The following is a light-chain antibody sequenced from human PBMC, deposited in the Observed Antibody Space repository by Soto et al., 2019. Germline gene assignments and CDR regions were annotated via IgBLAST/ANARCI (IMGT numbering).Light chain of an antibody. V-gene: IGKV3-20*01. CDR1: QNLGTLY. CDR3: QQYNNWPPVT. J-gene: IGKJ3*01. CDR2: SAS. Sequence: EIVLTQSPGTLSLSPGERGTLSCRASQNLGTLYLAWFQQKSGQAPRLLIYSASRRATGIPDRFTGSGSGTDFTLTINRVEPEDFAVYFCQQYNNWPPVTFGPGTKVDI.